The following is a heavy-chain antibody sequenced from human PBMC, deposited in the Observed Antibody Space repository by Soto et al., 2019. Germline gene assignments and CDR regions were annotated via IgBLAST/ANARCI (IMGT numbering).Heavy chain of an antibody. CDR1: GFTVSGKKY. J-gene: IGHJ3*02. CDR2: LYDLDGT. V-gene: IGHV3-53*01. D-gene: IGHD1-1*01. Sequence: PGGSLRLSCEAFGFTVSGKKYVAWVRQAPGKGLEWVSALYDLDGTYYADSVKGRFTTSSDSSRTTVYLKMNSLRPDDTAVYSCATWHLQEHAYDIWGQGTMVTVS. CDR3: ATWHLQEHAYDI.